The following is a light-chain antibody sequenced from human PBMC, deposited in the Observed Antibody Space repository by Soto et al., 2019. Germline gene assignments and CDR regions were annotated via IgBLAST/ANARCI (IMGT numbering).Light chain of an antibody. CDR1: QSINSD. CDR2: GAS. CDR3: QQYNNWPPYT. J-gene: IGKJ2*01. V-gene: IGKV3-15*01. Sequence: DIVMTQSPATLSVSPGDRATLSCTASQSINSDLAWYQQKPGQSPRLLIYGASTRATGIPARFSGSGSGTEFTLTISSLQPEDFAIYYCQQYNNWPPYTFGQGTKVDIK.